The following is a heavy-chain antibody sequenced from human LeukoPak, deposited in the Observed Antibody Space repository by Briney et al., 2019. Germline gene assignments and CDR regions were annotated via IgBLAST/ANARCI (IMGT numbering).Heavy chain of an antibody. CDR1: GFTFDDYS. J-gene: IGHJ4*02. CDR2: ISWNSTRI. Sequence: GRSLRLSCAASGFTFDDYSLHWVRQAPGKGLVWVSGISWNSTRIAYADSVKGRFSISRDYAKISVYLQMNSLRAEDAALYYCAKEGEGDYDYWGQGTLVTISS. CDR3: AKEGEGDYDY. V-gene: IGHV3-9*01. D-gene: IGHD4-17*01.